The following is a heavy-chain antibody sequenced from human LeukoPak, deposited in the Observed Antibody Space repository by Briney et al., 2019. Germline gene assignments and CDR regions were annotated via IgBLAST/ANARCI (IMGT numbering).Heavy chain of an antibody. CDR1: GYSTSSGYY. D-gene: IGHD3-22*01. CDR2: IYHTGST. Sequence: ASETLSLTCAVSGYSTSSGYYWGWIRQPPGKGLEWIGSIYHTGSTYYNPSLQSRATISLDSPKNQFSLKLTSVTAADTAVYYCASGGTAVVMALTYYFDTWGQGTPVTVSS. J-gene: IGHJ4*02. CDR3: ASGGTAVVMALTYYFDT. V-gene: IGHV4-38-2*01.